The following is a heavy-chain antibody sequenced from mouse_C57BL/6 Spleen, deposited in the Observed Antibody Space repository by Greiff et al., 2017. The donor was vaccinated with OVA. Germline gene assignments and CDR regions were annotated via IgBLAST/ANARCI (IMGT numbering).Heavy chain of an antibody. CDR1: GYTFTSYW. J-gene: IGHJ2*01. Sequence: QVQLQQPGAELVMPGASVKLSCKASGYTFTSYWMHWVKQRPGQGLEWIGEIDPSDSYTNYNQKFKGKSTLTVDKSSSTAYMQLSSLTSEDSAVYYCARTQDGSRFDDWGKGTTLTVSS. D-gene: IGHD1-1*01. V-gene: IGHV1-69*01. CDR3: ARTQDGSRFDD. CDR2: IDPSDSYT.